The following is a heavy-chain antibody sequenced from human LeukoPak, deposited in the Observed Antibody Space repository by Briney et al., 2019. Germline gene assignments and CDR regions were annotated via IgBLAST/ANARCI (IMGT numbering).Heavy chain of an antibody. D-gene: IGHD3-22*01. Sequence: SVTVSCRASGGTFSIYAISWVRQAPGQGREWMGRIIPILGIANYAQKFQGRVTITADKSTSTAYRELSSLRSEDTAVYYCARETESGYYSRYFDYWGQGTLVTVSS. V-gene: IGHV1-69*04. J-gene: IGHJ4*02. CDR3: ARETESGYYSRYFDY. CDR1: GGTFSIYA. CDR2: IIPILGIA.